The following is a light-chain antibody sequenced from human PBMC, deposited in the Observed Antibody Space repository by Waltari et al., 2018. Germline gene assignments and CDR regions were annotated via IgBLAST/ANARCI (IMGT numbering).Light chain of an antibody. CDR3: LKRAGGPL. J-gene: IGKJ4*01. CDR1: QSVNKY. V-gene: IGKV3-11*01. CDR2: GAS. Sequence: EIVLTQSPATLSLSPGASDTLSCRASQSVNKYLEWFQQKPGQAPRLLIYGASNRAAGIPARFSGSGSGTDFTRTISSLEPEDFAVYYCLKRAGGPLFGGGTKVE.